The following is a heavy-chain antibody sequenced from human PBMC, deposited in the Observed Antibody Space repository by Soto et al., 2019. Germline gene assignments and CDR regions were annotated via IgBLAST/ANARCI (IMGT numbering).Heavy chain of an antibody. CDR2: ISSSSNTI. CDR3: ARVSELYPCNX. CDR1: GFTFSSYS. J-gene: IGHJ4*02. D-gene: IGHD1-26*01. Sequence: PWGSLRLSCVASGFTFSSYSMNWVRQAPGKGPEWVSYISSSSNTIYYAHSLEGRFTVSRDNAKNSLYLQMTRLRDEDSAVYYCARVSELYPCNXWGQVALVTVSX. V-gene: IGHV3-48*02.